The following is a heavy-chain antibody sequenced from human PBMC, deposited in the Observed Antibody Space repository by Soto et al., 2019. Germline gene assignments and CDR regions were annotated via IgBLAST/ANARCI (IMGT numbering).Heavy chain of an antibody. CDR1: GFTFSDYY. D-gene: IGHD3-10*01. CDR2: ISSSGSTI. J-gene: IGHJ6*03. Sequence: GGSLRLSCAASGFTFSDYYMSWIRQAPGKGLEWVSYISSSGSTIYYSDSVKGRFTISRDNAKNSLYLQMNSLRAEDTAVYYCAEGAKTGYYYYMDVWGKGTTVTVSS. V-gene: IGHV3-11*04. CDR3: AEGAKTGYYYYMDV.